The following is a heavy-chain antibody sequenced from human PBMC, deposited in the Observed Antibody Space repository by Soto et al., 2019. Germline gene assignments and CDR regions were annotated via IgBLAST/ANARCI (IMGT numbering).Heavy chain of an antibody. V-gene: IGHV3-21*04. J-gene: IGHJ4*02. CDR3: AKGIIAAAVSFDFDY. CDR2: ISSTTHYI. CDR1: GFTFTRYS. Sequence: GGSLRLSCAASGFTFTRYSMNWVRQAPGKGLEWVSSISSTTHYIYYADSMRGRFTISRDNAKNTLYLQMNSLRAEDTAVYYCAKGIIAAAVSFDFDYWGQGTLVTVSS. D-gene: IGHD6-13*01.